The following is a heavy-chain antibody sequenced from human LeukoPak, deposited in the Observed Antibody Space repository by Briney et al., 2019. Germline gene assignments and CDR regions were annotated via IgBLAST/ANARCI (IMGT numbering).Heavy chain of an antibody. J-gene: IGHJ4*02. D-gene: IGHD2-15*01. CDR3: SRGGRRWPYTLRDY. V-gene: IGHV1-18*01. CDR2: ISAYNGNT. CDR1: GYTFTSYG. Sequence: ASVKVSCKASGYTFTSYGINWGRQAHGQGLEWMGWISAYNGNTNYEHKLQGRVTMTTDTSTSTAYMELRSQRLTDTDRSFCSRGGRRWPYTLRDYWGQGTLVTVSS.